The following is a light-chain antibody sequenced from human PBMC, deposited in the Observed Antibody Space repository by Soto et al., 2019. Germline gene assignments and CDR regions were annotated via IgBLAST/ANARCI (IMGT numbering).Light chain of an antibody. J-gene: IGKJ1*01. CDR2: AAS. V-gene: IGKV1-9*01. Sequence: DIQLTQSPSFLSASVGDRVTITCRASQVISSHLVWYQQKPGKAPKLLIYAASTLHSGVPSRFSGSGSGTEFTLTISSLQPEDFATYYCQQLNTYPPWTCGQATKVDIK. CDR3: QQLNTYPPWT. CDR1: QVISSH.